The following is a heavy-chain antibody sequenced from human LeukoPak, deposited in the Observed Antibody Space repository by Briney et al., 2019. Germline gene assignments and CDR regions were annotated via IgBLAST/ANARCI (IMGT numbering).Heavy chain of an antibody. CDR3: AREPAPPGIAAAGTFWFDP. CDR1: GGSFSGYY. V-gene: IGHV4-34*01. D-gene: IGHD6-13*01. Sequence: SETLSLTCAVYGGSFSGYYWSWIRQPPGKGLEWIGEINHSGSTNYNPSLKSRVTISVDTSKNQFSLKLSSVTAADTAVYYCAREPAPPGIAAAGTFWFDPWGQETLVTVSS. CDR2: INHSGST. J-gene: IGHJ5*02.